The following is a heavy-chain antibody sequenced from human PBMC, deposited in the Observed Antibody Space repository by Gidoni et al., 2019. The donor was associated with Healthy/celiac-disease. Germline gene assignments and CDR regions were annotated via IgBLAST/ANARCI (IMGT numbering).Heavy chain of an antibody. J-gene: IGHJ6*02. Sequence: EVQLVASGGGLVQPGRSLRLSCAASGFTFDDYAMHWVRQAPGKGLEWVSGISWNSGSIGYADSVKGRFTISRDNAKNSLYLQMNSLRAEDTALYYCAKLVDCSSTSCYYYYYGMDVWGQGTTVTVSS. CDR2: ISWNSGSI. CDR3: AKLVDCSSTSCYYYYYGMDV. D-gene: IGHD2-2*01. V-gene: IGHV3-9*01. CDR1: GFTFDDYA.